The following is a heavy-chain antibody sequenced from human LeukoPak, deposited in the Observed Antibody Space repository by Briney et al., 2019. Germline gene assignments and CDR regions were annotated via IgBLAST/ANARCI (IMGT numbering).Heavy chain of an antibody. CDR2: ISWNSGSI. Sequence: PGRSLRFSCAASGFTFDDYAMHRVRQAPGKGLEWVSGISWNSGSIAYADSVKGRFTISRDNAKNSLYLQMNSLRAEDTALYYCAKDLMGTSSYGMDVWGQGTTVTVSS. CDR3: AKDLMGTSSYGMDV. J-gene: IGHJ6*02. V-gene: IGHV3-9*01. D-gene: IGHD2-2*01. CDR1: GFTFDDYA.